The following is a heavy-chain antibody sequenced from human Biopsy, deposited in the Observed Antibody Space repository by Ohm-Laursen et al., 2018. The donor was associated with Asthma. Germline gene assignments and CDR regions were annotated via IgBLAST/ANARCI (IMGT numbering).Heavy chain of an antibody. D-gene: IGHD2-21*02. V-gene: IGHV3-21*01. J-gene: IGHJ6*02. Sequence: SLRLSCTASGFSFSNYGMHWVRQAPGKGLEWVSSISASGVRTFYADSVKGRFTISRDNFRNTVHLQMSSLRPEDSAVYYCTRDRFYNSVTSESFYYGMDVWGQGTTVTVSS. CDR1: GFSFSNYG. CDR2: ISASGVRT. CDR3: TRDRFYNSVTSESFYYGMDV.